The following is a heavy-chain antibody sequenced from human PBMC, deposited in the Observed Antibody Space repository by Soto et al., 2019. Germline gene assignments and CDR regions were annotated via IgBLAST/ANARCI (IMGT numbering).Heavy chain of an antibody. CDR3: ARNSWNAPPAFDF. J-gene: IGHJ4*02. Sequence: SQTLSLTCVISGNNVSANSAGWNWIRQSPSRGLEWLGRTYYRSKWNNDYAASVKSRITVNPDTSKNQFSLHLNSVTPDDTGVYYCARNSWNAPPAFDFWGQGIQVTVSS. CDR2: TYYRSKWNN. D-gene: IGHD1-1*01. V-gene: IGHV6-1*01. CDR1: GNNVSANSAG.